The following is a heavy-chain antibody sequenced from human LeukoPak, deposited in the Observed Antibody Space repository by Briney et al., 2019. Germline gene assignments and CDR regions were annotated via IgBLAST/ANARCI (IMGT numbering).Heavy chain of an antibody. CDR1: GYSFTSYW. V-gene: IGHV5-51*01. CDR3: ARHHYGDTAYYYYGMDV. J-gene: IGHJ6*02. Sequence: GESLKISCKGSGYSFTSYWIGWVRQMPGKGLEWMGIIYPGDSDTRYSPSFQGQVTISADKSISTAYLQWSSLKASDTAMYYCARHHYGDTAYYYYGMDVWAKGPRSPSP. CDR2: IYPGDSDT. D-gene: IGHD4-17*01.